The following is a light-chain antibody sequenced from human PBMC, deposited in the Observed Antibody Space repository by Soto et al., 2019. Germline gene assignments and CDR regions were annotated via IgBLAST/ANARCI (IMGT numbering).Light chain of an antibody. CDR1: HSINNY. CDR3: QQSYSTLGT. J-gene: IGKJ2*01. V-gene: IGKV1-39*01. CDR2: AAS. Sequence: IQMTQSPSSLSASVGDRVIITCRSDHSINNYLNWYQQRPGKVPKLLIYAASTLQSGVPSRFSGSGSGRVFTLTINSLQPEDCATYDCQQSYSTLGTFGRGTRVEI.